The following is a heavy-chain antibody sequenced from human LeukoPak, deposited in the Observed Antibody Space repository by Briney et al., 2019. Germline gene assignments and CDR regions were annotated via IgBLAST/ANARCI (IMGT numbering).Heavy chain of an antibody. J-gene: IGHJ6*02. CDR3: ARDPPNVLRYFDCRSHLICGMDV. CDR2: MNPNSGNT. Sequence: GASVKVSCKASGYTFTSYDINWVRQATGQGLEWMGWMNPNSGNTGYAQKFQGRVTMTRNTSISTAYTELSSLRSEDTAVYYCARDPPNVLRYFDCRSHLICGMDVWGQGTTVTVSS. D-gene: IGHD3-9*01. CDR1: GYTFTSYD. V-gene: IGHV1-8*01.